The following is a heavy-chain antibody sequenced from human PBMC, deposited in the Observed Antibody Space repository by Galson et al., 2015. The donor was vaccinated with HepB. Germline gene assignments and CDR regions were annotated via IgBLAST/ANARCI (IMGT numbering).Heavy chain of an antibody. D-gene: IGHD6-19*01. CDR3: ARDRPSTEAGFDY. Sequence: SLRLSCAASGFTFSSYAMSWVRQAPGKGLEWVSSISSSSSYIYYADSVKGRFTISKDNAKNSLYLQMNSLRAEDTAVYYCARDRPSTEAGFDYWGQGTLVTVSS. J-gene: IGHJ4*02. CDR1: GFTFSSYA. V-gene: IGHV3-21*01. CDR2: ISSSSSYI.